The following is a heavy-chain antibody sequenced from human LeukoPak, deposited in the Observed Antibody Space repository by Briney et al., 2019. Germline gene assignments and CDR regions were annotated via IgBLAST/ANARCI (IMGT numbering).Heavy chain of an antibody. CDR3: ARGSKWEHLDY. V-gene: IGHV1-46*01. CDR2: INPSGSST. Sequence: ASVKVSCKASGYSFTSHYMHWVRQAPGQGLEWMGLINPSGSSTLYAQKFQGRVTMATDTSTNTAYMELRSLRSDDTAVYYCARGSKWEHLDYWGQGTLVTVSS. J-gene: IGHJ4*02. CDR1: GYSFTSHY. D-gene: IGHD1-26*01.